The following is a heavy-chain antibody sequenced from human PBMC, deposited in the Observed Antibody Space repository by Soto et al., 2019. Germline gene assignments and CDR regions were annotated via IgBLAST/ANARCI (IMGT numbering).Heavy chain of an antibody. Sequence: QVQLVESGGGVVQPGRSLRLSCAASGFTFSSYGMHWVCQAPGKGLEWVAVIWYDGSNKYYADSVKGRFTISRDNSKNTLYLQMNSLRAEDTAVYYCASLGIAVAGLNYYYGMDVWGQGTTVTVSS. CDR1: GFTFSSYG. CDR3: ASLGIAVAGLNYYYGMDV. J-gene: IGHJ6*02. D-gene: IGHD6-19*01. CDR2: IWYDGSNK. V-gene: IGHV3-33*01.